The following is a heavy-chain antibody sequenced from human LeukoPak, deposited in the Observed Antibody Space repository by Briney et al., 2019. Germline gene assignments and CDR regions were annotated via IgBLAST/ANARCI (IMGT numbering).Heavy chain of an antibody. CDR3: ARSGRGSSAGFDY. CDR1: GGSISSYY. CDR2: IYYSGST. J-gene: IGHJ4*02. Sequence: SETLSLTCTVSGGSISSYYWSWIRQPPGKGLEWIGYIYYSGSTNYTPSLKSRITISVDTSRNQFSLKLNSVTAADTAVYYCARSGRGSSAGFDYWGQGTLVTVSS. V-gene: IGHV4-59*01. D-gene: IGHD3-10*01.